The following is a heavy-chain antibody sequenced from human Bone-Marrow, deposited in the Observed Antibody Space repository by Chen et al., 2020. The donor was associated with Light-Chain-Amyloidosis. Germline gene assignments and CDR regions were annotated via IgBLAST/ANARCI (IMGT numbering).Heavy chain of an antibody. D-gene: IGHD6-6*01. CDR2: IYHSGST. CDR1: GGSISSSNW. V-gene: IGHV4-4*02. Sequence: QVQLQESGPGLVKPSGTLSLTCAVSGGSISSSNWWSWVRPPPGKGLEWIGEIYHSGSTNYNPSLKSRVTISVDKSKNQFSLKLSSVTAADTAVYYCARAVRIAARRAGGYYGMDVWGQGTTVTVSS. J-gene: IGHJ6*02. CDR3: ARAVRIAARRAGGYYGMDV.